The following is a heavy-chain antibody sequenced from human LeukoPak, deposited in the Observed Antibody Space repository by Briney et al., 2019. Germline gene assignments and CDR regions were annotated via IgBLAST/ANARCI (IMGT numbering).Heavy chain of an antibody. D-gene: IGHD3-10*01. Sequence: SETLSLTCTVSGVSISSNYWSWIRLPPGKGLEWIGDIYYSGSTNYNPSLKSRVTISLDTSKSQFSLKMNSVTAADTAVYYCARLNYYGSGSYYYYDYWGQGTLVTVSS. CDR3: ARLNYYGSGSYYYYDY. CDR1: GVSISSNY. CDR2: IYYSGST. J-gene: IGHJ4*02. V-gene: IGHV4-59*08.